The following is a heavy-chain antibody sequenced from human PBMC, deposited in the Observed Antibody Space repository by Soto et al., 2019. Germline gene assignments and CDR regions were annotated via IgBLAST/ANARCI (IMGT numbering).Heavy chain of an antibody. CDR3: ARDLGYYYDSSGYNPFDY. J-gene: IGHJ4*02. V-gene: IGHV1-18*01. D-gene: IGHD3-22*01. CDR1: GYTFTSYG. Sequence: ASVKVSCKASGYTFTSYGISWVRQAPGQGLEWMGWISAYNGNTNYAQKLQGRVTMTTDTSTSTAYMELRSLRSDDTAVNSCARDLGYYYDSSGYNPFDYWGQGTLVTVSS. CDR2: ISAYNGNT.